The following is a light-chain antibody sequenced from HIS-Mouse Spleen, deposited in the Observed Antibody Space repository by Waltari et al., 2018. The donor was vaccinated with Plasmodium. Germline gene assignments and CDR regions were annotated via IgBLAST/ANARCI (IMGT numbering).Light chain of an antibody. CDR3: YSTDSSGNHRV. J-gene: IGLJ3*02. CDR2: EDS. Sequence: SYELTQPPSVSVSPGQTARITCSGDDLPKNYAYWYKQKSGQAPVPVIYEDSKRPAGIPERFSGSSSGTMATLTISGAQVEDEADYYCYSTDSSGNHRVFGGGTKLTVL. V-gene: IGLV3-10*01. CDR1: DLPKNY.